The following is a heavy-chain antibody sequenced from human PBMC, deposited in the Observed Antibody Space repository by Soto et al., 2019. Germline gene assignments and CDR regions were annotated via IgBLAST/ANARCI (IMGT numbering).Heavy chain of an antibody. CDR1: GGSFSGYY. CDR2: INHSGST. Sequence: QVQLQQWGAGLLKPSETLSLTCAVYGGSFSGYYWSWIRQPPGKGLEWIGEINHSGSTNYNPSLKSRVTLSVDTSKNQFSLKLSSVTAADTAVYYCARGNVVVVAATANYYYYMDVWGKGTTVTVSS. D-gene: IGHD2-15*01. J-gene: IGHJ6*03. CDR3: ARGNVVVVAATANYYYYMDV. V-gene: IGHV4-34*01.